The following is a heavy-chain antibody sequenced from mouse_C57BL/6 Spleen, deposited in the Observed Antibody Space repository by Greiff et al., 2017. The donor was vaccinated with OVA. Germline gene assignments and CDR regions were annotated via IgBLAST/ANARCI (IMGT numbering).Heavy chain of an antibody. D-gene: IGHD2-1*01. V-gene: IGHV1-69*01. CDR1: GYTFTSYW. Sequence: VQLQQPGAELVMPGASVKLSCKASGYTFTSYWMHWVKQRPGQGLEWIGEIDPSDSYTNYNQKFKGKSTLTVDKSSSTAYMQLSSLTSEDSAVYYCARSGNYGYFDYWGQGTTLTVSS. CDR2: IDPSDSYT. CDR3: ARSGNYGYFDY. J-gene: IGHJ2*01.